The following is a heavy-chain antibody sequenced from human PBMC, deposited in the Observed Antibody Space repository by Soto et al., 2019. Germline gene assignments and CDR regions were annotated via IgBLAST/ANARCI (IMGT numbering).Heavy chain of an antibody. D-gene: IGHD6-13*01. CDR2: INPSGGST. J-gene: IGHJ4*02. Sequence: VASVKVSCKASGYTFTSYYMHWVRQAPGQGLEWMGIINPSGGSTSYAQKFQGRVTMTRDTSTSTVYMELSSLRSEDTAVYYCARDGLGSPHSFSYRAAAGTGLGYWGQGTLVTVSS. V-gene: IGHV1-46*01. CDR1: GYTFTSYY. CDR3: ARDGLGSPHSFSYRAAAGTGLGY.